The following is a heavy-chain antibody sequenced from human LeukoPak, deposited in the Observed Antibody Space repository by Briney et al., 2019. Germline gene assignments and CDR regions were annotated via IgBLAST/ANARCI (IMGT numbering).Heavy chain of an antibody. CDR1: VGPISSGGYY. V-gene: IGHV4-31*03. J-gene: IGHJ6*02. D-gene: IGHD5-18*01. Sequence: SQTLSLTCSVSVGPISSGGYYWSWIRQHPGKGLEWIGYIYYSGSTYYNPSLKSRVTISVDTSKNQFSLKLSSVTAADTAVYYCAGERRDDGYSYGSYYGMDVWGQGTTVTVSS. CDR2: IYYSGST. CDR3: AGERRDDGYSYGSYYGMDV.